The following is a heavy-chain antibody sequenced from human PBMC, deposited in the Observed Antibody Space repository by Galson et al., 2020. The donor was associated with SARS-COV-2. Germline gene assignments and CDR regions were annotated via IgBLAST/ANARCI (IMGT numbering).Heavy chain of an antibody. CDR2: IHSSGNT. CDR3: ARTSSTATREYYFDY. Sequence: SETLSPTSTVSGDSISSDDFYWSWIRQTPGTGLEWIGDIHSSGNTYSNPSLMSRGTISVDTSKNQFSLRLSSVTAADTAVYFCARTSSTATREYYFDYGGRGTLVSVSS. CDR1: GDSISSDDFY. V-gene: IGHV4-30-4*01. J-gene: IGHJ4*02. D-gene: IGHD4-17*01.